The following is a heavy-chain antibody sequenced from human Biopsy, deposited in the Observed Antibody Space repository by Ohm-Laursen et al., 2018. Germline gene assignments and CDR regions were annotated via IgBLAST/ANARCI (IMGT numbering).Heavy chain of an antibody. Sequence: GSLRLSCAASGFTVSRNYMTWVHQAPGKGLEWVSVIDSGGYTHYTDSVKGRFTISRDNSKNTLYLQMNNLSAEDTAVYYCARSTYYYESSGTRRGLDIWGQGTMVTVSS. CDR1: GFTVSRNY. V-gene: IGHV3-53*01. CDR3: ARSTYYYESSGTRRGLDI. J-gene: IGHJ3*02. D-gene: IGHD3-22*01. CDR2: IDSGGYT.